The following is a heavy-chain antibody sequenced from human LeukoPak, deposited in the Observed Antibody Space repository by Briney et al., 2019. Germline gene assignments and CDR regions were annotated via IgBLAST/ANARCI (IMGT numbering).Heavy chain of an antibody. J-gene: IGHJ5*02. D-gene: IGHD5-24*01. V-gene: IGHV3-23*01. CDR2: ISGSGDNT. Sequence: GGSLRLSCAASGFTFSSYAMSWVRQVPGKGLEWVLVISGSGDNTYYADSVQGRFTISRDNAKNSLSLQMSSLRVEDTAVYYCVRDRTLGVRDGFILAWGQGTLVTVSS. CDR3: VRDRTLGVRDGFILA. CDR1: GFTFSSYA.